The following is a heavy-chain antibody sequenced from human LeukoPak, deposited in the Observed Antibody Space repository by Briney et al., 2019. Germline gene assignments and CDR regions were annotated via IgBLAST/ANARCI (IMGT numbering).Heavy chain of an antibody. CDR2: INPSGGST. V-gene: IGHV1-46*01. J-gene: IGHJ6*02. Sequence: ASVKVSCKASGYTFTSYYMHWVRQAPGQGLEWMGIINPSGGSTSYAQKFRGRVTMTRDTSTSTVYMELSSLRSEDTAVYYCARDDPGYYDSSEVGGMDVWGQGTTVTVSS. D-gene: IGHD3-22*01. CDR1: GYTFTSYY. CDR3: ARDDPGYYDSSEVGGMDV.